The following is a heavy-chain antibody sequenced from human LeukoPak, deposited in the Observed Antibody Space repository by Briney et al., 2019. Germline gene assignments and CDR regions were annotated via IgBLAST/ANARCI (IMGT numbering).Heavy chain of an antibody. V-gene: IGHV3-48*04. CDR3: ARDYFTFGGVIVAS. D-gene: IGHD3-16*02. CDR2: ISSSGSTI. J-gene: IGHJ5*02. Sequence: GGSLRLSCAASGFTFSSYAMSWVRQAPGKGLEWVSYISSSGSTIHYADSVKGRCTISRDNARNSLYLQMNSLRAEDTAVYYCARDYFTFGGVIVASWGQGTLVTVSS. CDR1: GFTFSSYA.